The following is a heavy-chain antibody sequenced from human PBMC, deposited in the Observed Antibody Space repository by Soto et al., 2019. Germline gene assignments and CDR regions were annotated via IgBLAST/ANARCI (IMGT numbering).Heavy chain of an antibody. CDR3: ARSGDGNWFDP. CDR1: GYSFYTYG. Sequence: QVQLVQSGAEVKIPGASVKVSCKASGYSFYTYGMGWVRLAPGQGLEWMGWVSAYNGYTEYAQKLQGRVTMTTDTSTSTAYMELRSLRSDDTAVYYCARSGDGNWFDPWGQGPLVTVSS. J-gene: IGHJ5*02. CDR2: VSAYNGYT. D-gene: IGHD1-26*01. V-gene: IGHV1-18*01.